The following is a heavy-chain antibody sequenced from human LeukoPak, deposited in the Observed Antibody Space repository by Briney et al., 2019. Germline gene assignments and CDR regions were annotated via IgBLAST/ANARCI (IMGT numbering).Heavy chain of an antibody. D-gene: IGHD5-24*01. J-gene: IGHJ4*02. CDR2: INRDGTTT. CDR3: ARDGALGAGYNSYYFDN. V-gene: IGHV3-74*01. CDR1: GFMFSSYW. Sequence: GGSLRLSCVASGFMFSSYWMHWVRQAPGKGLVWVSRINRDGTTTSNADSVKGRFTISRDNAKNTLYLEMNSLRAEDTAVYYCARDGALGAGYNSYYFDNWGQGTLVTVSS.